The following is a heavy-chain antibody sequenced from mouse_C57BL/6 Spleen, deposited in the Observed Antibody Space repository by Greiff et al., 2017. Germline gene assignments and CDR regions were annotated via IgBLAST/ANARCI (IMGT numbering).Heavy chain of an antibody. CDR1: GFTFSSYA. CDR3: ARRSGYDYDGFAY. Sequence: EVQLVESGGGLVKPGGSLKLSCAASGFTFSSYAMSWVRQTPEKRLEWVATISDGGSYTYYPDNVKGRFTISRDNAKNNLYLQMSHLKSEDTAMYYCARRSGYDYDGFAYWGQGTLVTVSA. CDR2: ISDGGSYT. V-gene: IGHV5-4*01. D-gene: IGHD2-4*01. J-gene: IGHJ3*01.